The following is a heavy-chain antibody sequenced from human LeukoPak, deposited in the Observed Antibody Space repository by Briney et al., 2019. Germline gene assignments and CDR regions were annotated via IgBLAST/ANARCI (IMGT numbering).Heavy chain of an antibody. V-gene: IGHV4-59*01. CDR3: ARVGTDCSGGSCYDWFDP. J-gene: IGHJ5*02. CDR2: IYYSGST. CDR1: GGSISSYY. Sequence: IPSETLSLTSTVSGGSISSYYWSWIRQPPGKGLEWIGYIYYSGSTNYNPSLKSRVTISVDTSKNQFSLKLSSVTAADTAVYYCARVGTDCSGGSCYDWFDPWGQGTLVTVSS. D-gene: IGHD2-15*01.